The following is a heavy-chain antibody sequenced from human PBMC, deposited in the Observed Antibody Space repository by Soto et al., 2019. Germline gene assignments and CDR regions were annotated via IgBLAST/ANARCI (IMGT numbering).Heavy chain of an antibody. Sequence: RASVKVSCKASGYTFTGYAMHWVRQAPGQRLEWMGWINAGNGDRKYSQKFQGRVTITRDTSASTAYMELSSLTSEDTAVFYCARGRDSSGWYHYYGMDVWGQGTTVTVSS. CDR1: GYTFTGYA. CDR2: INAGNGDR. J-gene: IGHJ6*02. D-gene: IGHD6-19*01. CDR3: ARGRDSSGWYHYYGMDV. V-gene: IGHV1-3*01.